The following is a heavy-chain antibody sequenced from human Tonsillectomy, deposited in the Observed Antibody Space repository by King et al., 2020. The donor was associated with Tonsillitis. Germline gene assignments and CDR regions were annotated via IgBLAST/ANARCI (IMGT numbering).Heavy chain of an antibody. J-gene: IGHJ4*02. CDR1: GYTFTGYY. V-gene: IGHV1-2*02. CDR3: SRGDNWNPDY. Sequence: QLVQSGAEVKKPGASVKVSCKAPGYTFTGYYMHWVRQAPGQGLEWMGWINPKSGGTNYAQKFQGRVTMTRETSISTAYMELSRLRSDDTAVYYWSRGDNWNPDYWGQGPLVTVSS. CDR2: INPKSGGT. D-gene: IGHD1-20*01.